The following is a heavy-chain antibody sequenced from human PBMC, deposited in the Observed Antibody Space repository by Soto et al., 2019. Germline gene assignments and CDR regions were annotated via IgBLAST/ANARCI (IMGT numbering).Heavy chain of an antibody. Sequence: SETLSLTCAVYGGSFSGYYWSWIRQPPGKGLEWIGEINHSGSTNYNPSLKSRVTISVDTSKNQFSLKLSSVTAADTAVYYCARAPMYYYGSGSYYTNNWFGPWGQGTLVTVSS. V-gene: IGHV4-34*01. CDR1: GGSFSGYY. D-gene: IGHD3-10*01. J-gene: IGHJ5*02. CDR2: INHSGST. CDR3: ARAPMYYYGSGSYYTNNWFGP.